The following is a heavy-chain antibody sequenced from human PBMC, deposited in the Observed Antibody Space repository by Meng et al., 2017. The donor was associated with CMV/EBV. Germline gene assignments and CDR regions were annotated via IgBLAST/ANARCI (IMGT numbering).Heavy chain of an antibody. Sequence: GESLKISCAASGFTFSSYWMHWVRQAPGKGLVWVSRINSDGSSTSYADSVKGRFTISRDNAKNTLYLQMNSLRAEDTAVYYCARGKHYSGSNLDEAFDIWGQGTVVTVSS. CDR2: INSDGSST. V-gene: IGHV3-74*01. D-gene: IGHD1-26*01. CDR3: ARGKHYSGSNLDEAFDI. CDR1: GFTFSSYW. J-gene: IGHJ3*02.